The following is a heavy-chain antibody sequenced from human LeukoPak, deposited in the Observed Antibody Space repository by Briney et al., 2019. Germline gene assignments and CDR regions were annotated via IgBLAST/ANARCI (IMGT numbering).Heavy chain of an antibody. J-gene: IGHJ4*02. D-gene: IGHD5-18*01. Sequence: GGSLRLSCAASGFTFSSYWMGWVRQAPGKGLEWVANIKQDGSEKYYVDSVKGRLTISRDNAKNTLYLQMNSLRAEDTAVYYCARDGYSFGHDFDYWGQGTLVTVSS. V-gene: IGHV3-7*01. CDR2: IKQDGSEK. CDR3: ARDGYSFGHDFDY. CDR1: GFTFSSYW.